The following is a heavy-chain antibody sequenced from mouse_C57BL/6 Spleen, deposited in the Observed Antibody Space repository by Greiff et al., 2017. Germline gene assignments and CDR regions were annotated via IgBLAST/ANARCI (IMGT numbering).Heavy chain of an antibody. CDR2: ISDGGSYT. Sequence: EVKRVESGGGLVKPGGSLKLSCAASGFTFSSYAMSWVRQTPEKRLEWVATISDGGSYTYYPDNVKGRFTISRDNAKNNLYLQMSHLKSEDTAMYYCARESRSSYDYAMDYWGQGTSVTVSS. CDR1: GFTFSSYA. J-gene: IGHJ4*01. V-gene: IGHV5-4*01. D-gene: IGHD1-1*01. CDR3: ARESRSSYDYAMDY.